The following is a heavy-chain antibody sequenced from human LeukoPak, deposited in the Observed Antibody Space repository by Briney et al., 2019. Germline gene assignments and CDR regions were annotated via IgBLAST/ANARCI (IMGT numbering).Heavy chain of an antibody. V-gene: IGHV3-53*04. Sequence: GGSLRLSCAASGFTVSSSPINWVRQAPGRGLEWVSVIYSGGNTFYADSMKGRFTISRHNSENTLYLQMNSLSADDTAVYYCVRLMGSGWFDPWGQGTLVTVFS. CDR1: GFTVSSSP. J-gene: IGHJ5*02. D-gene: IGHD1-26*01. CDR2: IYSGGNT. CDR3: VRLMGSGWFDP.